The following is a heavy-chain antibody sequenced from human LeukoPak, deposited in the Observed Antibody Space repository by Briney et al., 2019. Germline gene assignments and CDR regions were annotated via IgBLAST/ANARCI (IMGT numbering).Heavy chain of an antibody. CDR3: AKRGGNGEFDY. CDR2: ESNSGDNT. CDR1: GFTFTSYV. J-gene: IGHJ4*02. Sequence: GGSLRLSCVASGFTFTSYVMGWVRQAPGKGLEWVSAESNSGDNTYYADSVKGRFTISRDNSKSTLYLQLNSLRAEDTAAYYCAKRGGNGEFDYWGQGTLVTVSS. V-gene: IGHV3-23*01. D-gene: IGHD3-16*01.